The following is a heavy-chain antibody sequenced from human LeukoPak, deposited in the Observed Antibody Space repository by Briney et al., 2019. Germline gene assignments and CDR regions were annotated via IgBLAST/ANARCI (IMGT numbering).Heavy chain of an antibody. V-gene: IGHV3-9*01. CDR2: ITWNSGTI. D-gene: IGHD2-21*02. CDR3: ARLHQSMGYYGMDV. J-gene: IGHJ6*02. Sequence: PGGSLTLSCPASGFSLDDYAMHWVRPGPGKGREWVAGITWNSGTICYADSVKGRFTISRDNAKNSLYLQMNSLRPEDTAVYYCARLHQSMGYYGMDVWGQGTTVTVSS. CDR1: GFSLDDYA.